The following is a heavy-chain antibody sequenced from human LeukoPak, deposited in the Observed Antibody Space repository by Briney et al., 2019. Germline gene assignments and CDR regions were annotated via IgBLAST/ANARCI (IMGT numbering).Heavy chain of an antibody. CDR3: ARGPLMSAGGGVDP. V-gene: IGHV4-4*07. CDR1: GVSISNYF. Sequence: SETLSLTCSVSGVSISNYFWSWIRQSAGKGLEWIGRDSIRGGTNYNPSLASRVSMSIDTSKSQFSLKQTSVTAADTAVYYCARGPLMSAGGGVDPWGQGTLVTVSS. J-gene: IGHJ5*02. D-gene: IGHD6-13*01. CDR2: DSIRGGT.